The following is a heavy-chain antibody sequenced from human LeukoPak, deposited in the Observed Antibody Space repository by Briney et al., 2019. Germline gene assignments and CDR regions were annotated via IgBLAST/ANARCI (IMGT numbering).Heavy chain of an antibody. CDR3: ARLPYCGGGSCFFDY. D-gene: IGHD2-15*01. Sequence: AETLSLTCAVYGGSFSGYYWTWVRQPPGKGLEWIAEINHSGSTNYNPSLRSRVTMSVDTSKYQFSLKLNSVTAADTAVYYCARLPYCGGGSCFFDYWGRGILAAVTS. CDR1: GGSFSGYY. CDR2: INHSGST. V-gene: IGHV4-34*01. J-gene: IGHJ4*02.